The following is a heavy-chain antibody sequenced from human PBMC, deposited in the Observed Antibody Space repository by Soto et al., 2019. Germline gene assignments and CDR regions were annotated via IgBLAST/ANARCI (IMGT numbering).Heavy chain of an antibody. J-gene: IGHJ1*01. CDR1: GFTFSSYE. Sequence: PGGSLRLSCAASGFTFSSYEMNWVRQAPGKGLEWVSYISSSGSTIYYADSVKGRFTISRDNAKNSLYLQMNSLRAEDTAVYYCARDPAPYYYDSSSVGYFQHWGQGTLVTVSS. D-gene: IGHD3-22*01. CDR2: ISSSGSTI. V-gene: IGHV3-48*03. CDR3: ARDPAPYYYDSSSVGYFQH.